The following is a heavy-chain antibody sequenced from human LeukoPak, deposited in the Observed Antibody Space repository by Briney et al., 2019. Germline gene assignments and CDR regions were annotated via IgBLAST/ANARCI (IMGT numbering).Heavy chain of an antibody. CDR2: IRSKAYGGTT. J-gene: IGHJ4*02. CDR3: TRKNLRLGHNPHY. CDR1: GFTFGDYA. D-gene: IGHD1-1*01. Sequence: PGGSLRLSCTASGFTFGDYAMSWFRQAPGKGLEWVGFIRSKAYGGTTEYAASVKGRFTISRDDSKSIAYLQMNSLKTEDTAVYYCTRKNLRLGHNPHYWGQGTLVTVSS. V-gene: IGHV3-49*03.